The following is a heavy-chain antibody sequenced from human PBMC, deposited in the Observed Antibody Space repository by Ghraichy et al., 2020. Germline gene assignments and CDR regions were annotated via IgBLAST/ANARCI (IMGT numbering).Heavy chain of an antibody. CDR1: GFTFSSYW. V-gene: IGHV3-74*01. Sequence: GGSLRLSCAASGFTFSSYWMHWVRQDPGKGLVWVSIIKSDGSTLYADSVKGRFTISRDNAKDTVHLQMNSLREEDTGTYYCAREESDMDVWGQGTTVTVS. J-gene: IGHJ6*02. CDR3: AREESDMDV. CDR2: IKSDGST. D-gene: IGHD3-10*01.